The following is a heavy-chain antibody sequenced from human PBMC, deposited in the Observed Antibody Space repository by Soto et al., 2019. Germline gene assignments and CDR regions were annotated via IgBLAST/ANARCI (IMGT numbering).Heavy chain of an antibody. CDR1: GGSISSYY. CDR3: GRLEGLATISYYFDF. D-gene: IGHD3-9*01. Sequence: SETLSLTCTVSGGSISSYYWSWIRQPPGKGLEWIGYIYYSGSTNYNPSLKTRVTISVDTSKSQFSLKLNSVTAADSAVYFCGRLEGLATISYYFDFWGQGALVTVSS. V-gene: IGHV4-59*08. J-gene: IGHJ4*02. CDR2: IYYSGST.